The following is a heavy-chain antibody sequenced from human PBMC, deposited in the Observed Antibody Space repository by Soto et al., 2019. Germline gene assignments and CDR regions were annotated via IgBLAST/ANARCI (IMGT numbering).Heavy chain of an antibody. V-gene: IGHV1-8*01. CDR2: MNPNSGNT. CDR3: ATRIAVAEAYFDY. Sequence: ASVKVSCKASGYTFTSYDINWVRQATGQGLEWMGWMNPNSGNTGYAQKFQGRVTMTRNTSISTAYMELSSLRSEDTAVYYCATRIAVAEAYFDYWGQGTLVTVSS. D-gene: IGHD6-19*01. CDR1: GYTFTSYD. J-gene: IGHJ4*02.